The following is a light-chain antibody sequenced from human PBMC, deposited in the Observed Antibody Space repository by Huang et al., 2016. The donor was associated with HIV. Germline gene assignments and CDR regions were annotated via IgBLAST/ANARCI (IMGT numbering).Light chain of an antibody. J-gene: IGKJ1*01. V-gene: IGKV3-15*01. CDR3: QQYKYWPRA. CDR1: QSVARN. CDR2: DTS. Sequence: EIVMTQSPATLSVSPGERATLSCRASQSVARNLAWFQQKPGQAPRLLIFDTSTRATGIPARFSGSGSGTEFTLTISSLQSEDFAVYYCQQYKYWPRAFGQGTKVEIK.